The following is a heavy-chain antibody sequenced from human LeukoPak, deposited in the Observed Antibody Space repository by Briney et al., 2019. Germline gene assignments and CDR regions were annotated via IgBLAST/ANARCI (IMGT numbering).Heavy chain of an antibody. D-gene: IGHD3-10*01. CDR3: AKDAIWFGGYYMDV. V-gene: IGHV3-30*02. J-gene: IGHJ6*03. CDR1: GFTFSSYG. Sequence: GGSLSLSCAASGFTFSSYGMHWVRQAPGQGLEWVAFIRYDGSNKYYADSVKGRFTISRDNSKNTLYLQMNSLRAEDTAVYYCAKDAIWFGGYYMDVWGKGTTVTISS. CDR2: IRYDGSNK.